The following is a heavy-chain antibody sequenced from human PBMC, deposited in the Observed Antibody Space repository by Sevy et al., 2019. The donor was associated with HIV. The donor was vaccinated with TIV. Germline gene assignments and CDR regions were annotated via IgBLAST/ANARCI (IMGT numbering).Heavy chain of an antibody. Sequence: GGSLRLSCAASGFTFSSFGMHWVRQAPGKGLECLAVIWFDGSNTYYSDSVKGRFTISRDIAKNTLHLQMNSLRAEDTAVYYCARDLEFYDYGDYGPAFMPDFWGHGTLVTVSS. CDR3: ARDLEFYDYGDYGPAFMPDF. D-gene: IGHD4-17*01. CDR1: GFTFSSFG. J-gene: IGHJ4*01. V-gene: IGHV3-33*01. CDR2: IWFDGSNT.